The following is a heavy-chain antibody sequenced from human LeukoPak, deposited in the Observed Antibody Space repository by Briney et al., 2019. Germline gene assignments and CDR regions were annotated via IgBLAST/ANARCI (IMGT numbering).Heavy chain of an antibody. CDR2: INSDGSNT. Sequence: TGGSLRLSCAASGLTFSSSWMYWVRHAPGKGLVWVSDINSDGSNTRYTDSVRGRFTISRDNAKEMVHLQMNSLRAEDTAVYYCARAVSGWQAIDYWGQGTLVTVSS. CDR1: GLTFSSSW. V-gene: IGHV3-74*01. D-gene: IGHD6-19*01. J-gene: IGHJ4*02. CDR3: ARAVSGWQAIDY.